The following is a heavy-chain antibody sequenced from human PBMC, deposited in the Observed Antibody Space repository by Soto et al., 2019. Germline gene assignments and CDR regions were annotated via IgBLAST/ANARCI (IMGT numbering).Heavy chain of an antibody. CDR2: ISSSSSTI. V-gene: IGHV3-48*02. CDR1: GFTFSSYS. CDR3: AREAYDILTGYYIWAFDI. J-gene: IGHJ3*02. D-gene: IGHD3-9*01. Sequence: EVQLVESGGGLVQPGGSLRLSCAASGFTFSSYSMNWVRQAPGKGLEWVSYISSSSSTIYYADSVKGRFTISRDNAKNSLYLQMNSLRDEDTAVYYCAREAYDILTGYYIWAFDIWGQGTMVTVSS.